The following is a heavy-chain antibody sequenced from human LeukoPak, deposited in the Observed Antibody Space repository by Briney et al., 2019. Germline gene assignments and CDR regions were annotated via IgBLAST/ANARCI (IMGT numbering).Heavy chain of an antibody. CDR3: AREDAVSSPGFDS. CDR1: GFTFSSYS. V-gene: IGHV3-7*01. CDR2: IRGDGNDL. J-gene: IGHJ5*01. D-gene: IGHD2-8*01. Sequence: GGSLRLSCAASGFTFSSYSMNWVRQAPGTGLEWVANIRGDGNDLYYADSVKDRFTISRDNLKNSVFLQMNSLRVEDTAVYYCAREDAVSSPGFDSWGQGTLVTVSS.